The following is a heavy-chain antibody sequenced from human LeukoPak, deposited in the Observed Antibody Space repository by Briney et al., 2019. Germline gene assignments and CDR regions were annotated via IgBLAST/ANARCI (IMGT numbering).Heavy chain of an antibody. CDR1: GFTFSSYA. CDR2: ISSTGSTI. Sequence: PGGSLRLSCSASGFTFSSYAMHWVRQAPGKGLEWVAYISSTGSTIYYADSVKGRFTISRDNAKNSVYLQLNTLRAEDTAVYYCARLASDILTSWGQGTLVTVSS. CDR3: ARLASDILTS. J-gene: IGHJ5*02. D-gene: IGHD3-9*01. V-gene: IGHV3-48*03.